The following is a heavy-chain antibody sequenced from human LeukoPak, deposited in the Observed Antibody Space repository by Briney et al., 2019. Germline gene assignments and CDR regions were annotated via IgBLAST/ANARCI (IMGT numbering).Heavy chain of an antibody. CDR3: ARESGGAWYYFDY. D-gene: IGHD3-16*01. CDR1: GGSISSHY. Sequence: PSETLSLTCTVSGGSISSHYWSWIRQPPGKGLEWIGYIYYSGSTNYNPSFKSRVTISVDTSKNQFSLKLSSVTAADTAVYYCARESGGAWYYFDYWGQGTLVTVSS. V-gene: IGHV4-59*11. J-gene: IGHJ4*02. CDR2: IYYSGST.